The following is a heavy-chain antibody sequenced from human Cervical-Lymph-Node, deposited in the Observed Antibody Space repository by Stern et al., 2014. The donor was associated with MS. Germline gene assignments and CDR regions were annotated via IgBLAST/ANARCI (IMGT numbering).Heavy chain of an antibody. D-gene: IGHD3-10*01. J-gene: IGHJ6*02. CDR2: ISYDGSKA. V-gene: IGHV3-30-3*01. Sequence: VQLVESGGGVVQPGRSLRLSCAATGFNFSSYAMQWVRQAPGKGLEWVAVISYDGSKAYYADSVKGRFTISRDNSKKTLFLQMNSLRLEDTADYYCARDLLWFGEFDWGAMDVWGHGTTVTFSS. CDR3: ARDLLWFGEFDWGAMDV. CDR1: GFNFSSYA.